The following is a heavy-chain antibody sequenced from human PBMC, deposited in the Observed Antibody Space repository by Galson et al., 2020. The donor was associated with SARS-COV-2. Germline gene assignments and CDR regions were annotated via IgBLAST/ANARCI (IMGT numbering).Heavy chain of an antibody. J-gene: IGHJ4*02. V-gene: IGHV3-53*01. D-gene: IGHD1-26*01. Sequence: GESHKISSAASGFTVSSNYMSWVRQAPGKGLEWVSVIYSGGSTYYADSVKGRFTISRDNSKNTLYLQMNSLRAEDTAVYYCARDFEGIDWGQGTLVTGAS. CDR2: IYSGGST. CDR3: ARDFEGID. CDR1: GFTVSSNY.